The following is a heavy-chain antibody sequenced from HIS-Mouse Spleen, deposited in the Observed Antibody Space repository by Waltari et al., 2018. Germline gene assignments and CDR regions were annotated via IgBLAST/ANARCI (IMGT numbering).Heavy chain of an antibody. V-gene: IGHV4-59*01. CDR3: ARVAPYSSSYIYFDY. Sequence: QVQLQESGPGLVKPSETLSLTCTVSGGSISSYYWSCIRQPPGKGLEWSGYIYYSGSTNYNPSLKSRVTISVDTSKNQFSLKLSSVTAADTAVYYCARVAPYSSSYIYFDYWGQGTLVTVSS. D-gene: IGHD6-6*01. CDR2: IYYSGST. CDR1: GGSISSYY. J-gene: IGHJ4*02.